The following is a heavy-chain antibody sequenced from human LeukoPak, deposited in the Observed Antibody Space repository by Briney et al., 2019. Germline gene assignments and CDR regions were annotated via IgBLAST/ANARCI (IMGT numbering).Heavy chain of an antibody. CDR1: GYTFNRNG. J-gene: IGHJ4*02. V-gene: IGHV1-18*04. D-gene: IGHD6-19*01. CDR3: AREGWGTYSSGPYYFDY. CDR2: INGYNGNT. Sequence: GASVKVSYKASGYTFNRNGISWVRQAPGQGLEWMGWINGYNGNTKYAQKLQGRVTMTTDTSTTTAYMELRSLRSDDTAIYYCAREGWGTYSSGPYYFDYWGQGTLITVSS.